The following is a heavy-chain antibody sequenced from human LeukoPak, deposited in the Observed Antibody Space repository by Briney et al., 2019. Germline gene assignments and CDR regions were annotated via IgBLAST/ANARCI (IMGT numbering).Heavy chain of an antibody. Sequence: PGRSLRLSCAASGFTYSHYGMHWVRQAPGKGLEWVAVIWSDATEKYYGDAVKGRFTISRDNSRNTLYLQMNGLRVEDTAVYYCAKDAQRGFDYSNSLEYWGQGTLVTVSS. J-gene: IGHJ4*02. CDR1: GFTYSHYG. CDR3: AKDAQRGFDYSNSLEY. D-gene: IGHD4-11*01. V-gene: IGHV3-33*06. CDR2: IWSDATEK.